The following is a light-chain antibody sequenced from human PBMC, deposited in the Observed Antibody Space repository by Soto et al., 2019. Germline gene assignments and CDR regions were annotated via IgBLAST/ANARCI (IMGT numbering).Light chain of an antibody. CDR3: SSYAGSSSFVL. V-gene: IGLV2-8*01. J-gene: IGLJ2*01. CDR1: SADVGGYNY. CDR2: EVS. Sequence: QSALTQSPAASGSPGQSVTISCIGTSADVGGYNYVSWYQQHPGKPPKLMIYEVSKRPSGVPDRFSGSKSGSTASLTVSGLQSEDEADYYCSSYAGSSSFVLFGGGTKLTVL.